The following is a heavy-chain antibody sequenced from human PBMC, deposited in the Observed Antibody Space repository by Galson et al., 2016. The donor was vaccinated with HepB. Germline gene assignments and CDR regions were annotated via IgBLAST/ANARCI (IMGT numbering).Heavy chain of an antibody. D-gene: IGHD3/OR15-3a*01. CDR1: GLTFSRYA. Sequence: SLRLSCAVSGLTFSRYAMTWVRQAPGMPLEWVSTIRSRGATYYADSAKGRFTISRDNSENMVYLQMRRLRAEDTAVYFCAKPLRMDSFTMTVLVKTLGSFDVWGQGTMVTVA. V-gene: IGHV3-23*01. CDR2: IRSRGAT. CDR3: AKPLRMDSFTMTVLVKTLGSFDV. J-gene: IGHJ3*01.